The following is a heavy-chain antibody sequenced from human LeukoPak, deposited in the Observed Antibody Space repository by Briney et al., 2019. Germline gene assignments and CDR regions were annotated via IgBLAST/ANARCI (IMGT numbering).Heavy chain of an antibody. V-gene: IGHV1-69*13. CDR2: IIPIFGTA. Sequence: SVKVSCKASGGTSSSYAISWVRQAPGQGLEWMGGIIPIFGTANYAQRFQGRVTITADESTSTAYMELSSLRSEDTAVYYCARDPPLEFDSSGFFDYWGQGTLVTVSS. J-gene: IGHJ4*02. CDR3: ARDPPLEFDSSGFFDY. D-gene: IGHD3-22*01. CDR1: GGTSSSYA.